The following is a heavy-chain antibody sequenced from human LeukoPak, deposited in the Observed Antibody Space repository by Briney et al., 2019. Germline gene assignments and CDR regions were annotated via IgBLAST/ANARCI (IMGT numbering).Heavy chain of an antibody. J-gene: IGHJ6*04. Sequence: PGRSLRLSCAASGFTFSGYSLHWVRQAPGKGLEWVAFISYDGSNKYYGDSVKGRFTISRDNSKNTLYLQMSSLRVEDTAMYYCASNCGGDCYWGKGTTVTVSS. CDR2: ISYDGSNK. CDR3: ASNCGGDCY. CDR1: GFTFSGYS. D-gene: IGHD2-21*01. V-gene: IGHV3-30-3*01.